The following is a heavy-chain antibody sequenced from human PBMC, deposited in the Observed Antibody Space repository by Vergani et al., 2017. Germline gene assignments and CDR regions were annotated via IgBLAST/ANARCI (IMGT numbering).Heavy chain of an antibody. CDR1: GYTFTSHY. CDR2: INPSGGST. D-gene: IGHD5-12*01. V-gene: IGHV1-46*01. J-gene: IGHJ4*02. Sequence: VQLVQSGAEVKKPGASVKVSCKASGYTFTSHYIHWVRQAPGQGLEWMGIINPSGGSTSYAQRFQGRVTMTRDTSTSTVYMELSSLRSEDTAVYYCARDTALSFVNIVAHQPLFDYWGQGTLVTVSS. CDR3: ARDTALSFVNIVAHQPLFDY.